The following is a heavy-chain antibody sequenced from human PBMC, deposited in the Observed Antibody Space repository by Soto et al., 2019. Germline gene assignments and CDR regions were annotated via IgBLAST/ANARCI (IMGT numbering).Heavy chain of an antibody. V-gene: IGHV1-18*01. Sequence: ASVKVSCKASGYTFTSYGISWVRQAPGQGLDGMGWISAVNGNTNYAQKLQGRVTMTTDTSTSTAYMELRSLRSDDTAVYYCASSYYYDRSGYYYDYWGQGTLVTVSS. D-gene: IGHD3-22*01. CDR1: GYTFTSYG. J-gene: IGHJ4*02. CDR2: ISAVNGNT. CDR3: ASSYYYDRSGYYYDY.